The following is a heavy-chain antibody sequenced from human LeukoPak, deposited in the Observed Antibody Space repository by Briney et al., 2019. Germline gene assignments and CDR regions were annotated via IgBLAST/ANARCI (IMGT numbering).Heavy chain of an antibody. V-gene: IGHV4-30-4*01. CDR3: AREGRYYYDSMSAFDI. J-gene: IGHJ3*02. Sequence: PSQTLSLTCTVSGGSISSGDYYWIWIRQPPGKGLEWIGYIYYSGSTYYNPSLKSRVTISVDTSKNQFSLKLSSVTAADTAVYYCAREGRYYYDSMSAFDIWGQGTMVTVSS. D-gene: IGHD3-22*01. CDR1: GGSISSGDYY. CDR2: IYYSGST.